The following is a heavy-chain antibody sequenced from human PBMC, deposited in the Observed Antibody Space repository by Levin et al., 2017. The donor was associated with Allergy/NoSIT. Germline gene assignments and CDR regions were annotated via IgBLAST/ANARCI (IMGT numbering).Heavy chain of an antibody. D-gene: IGHD6-19*01. CDR1: GFTFNSYT. V-gene: IGHV3-21*01. CDR3: AREVAAGWFDP. Sequence: GGSLRLSCAASGFTFNSYTMNWVRQAPGKGLEWVSSISSSSSYIYYADSVKGRFTISRDNAKNSLYLQMNSLRVEDTAVYYCAREVAAGWFDPWGQGTLVTVSS. J-gene: IGHJ5*02. CDR2: ISSSSSYI.